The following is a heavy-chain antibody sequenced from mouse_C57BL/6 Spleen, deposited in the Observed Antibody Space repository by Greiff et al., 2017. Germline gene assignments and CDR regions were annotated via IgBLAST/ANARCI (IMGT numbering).Heavy chain of an antibody. V-gene: IGHV1-64*01. CDR3: ARRDGSREGYAMDY. CDR1: GYTFTSYW. Sequence: VQLQQPGAELVKPGASVKLSCKASGYTFTSYWMHWVKQRPGQGLAWIGMIHPNSGSTNYNEKFKSKATLTVDKSSSTAYMQLSSLTSEDSAVYYCARRDGSREGYAMDYWGQGTSVTVSS. J-gene: IGHJ4*01. D-gene: IGHD1-1*01. CDR2: IHPNSGST.